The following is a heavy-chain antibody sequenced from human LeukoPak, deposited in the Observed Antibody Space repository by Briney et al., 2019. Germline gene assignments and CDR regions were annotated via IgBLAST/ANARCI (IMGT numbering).Heavy chain of an antibody. CDR2: ISYDGSNK. D-gene: IGHD3-10*01. CDR1: GFTFSIYA. V-gene: IGHV3-30*04. J-gene: IGHJ6*02. CDR3: ALLWFGESLYYGMDV. Sequence: PGGSLTLSCAPSGFTFSIYAMHWARHAPGRGREWVAFISYDGSNKYHADSVKGRFTTSRDNSKNTLYLQMNSLRAEDTAVYYCALLWFGESLYYGMDVWGQGTTVTVSS.